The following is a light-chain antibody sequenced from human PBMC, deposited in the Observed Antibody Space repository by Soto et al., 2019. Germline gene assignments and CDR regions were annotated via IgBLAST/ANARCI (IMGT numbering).Light chain of an antibody. CDR1: QSIGIW. V-gene: IGKV1-5*03. CDR3: QQYNIYSGT. Sequence: DIQMTQSPSTLSASVGDRVTITCRASQSIGIWLAWYQQKPGKAPNLLIYKASSVESGVPSRLSGSGSGTEFTLTISSLQPDDFATYYCQQYNIYSGTFGQGTKVEVK. CDR2: KAS. J-gene: IGKJ1*01.